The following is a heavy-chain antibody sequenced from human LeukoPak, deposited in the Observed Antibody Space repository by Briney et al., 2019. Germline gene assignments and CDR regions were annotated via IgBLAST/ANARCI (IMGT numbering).Heavy chain of an antibody. CDR3: ATHPGGLQSGFDN. D-gene: IGHD5-24*01. V-gene: IGHV5-51*01. CDR2: IHPGDSDT. Sequence: PAEPLKISCKGSGYSFTSYWICWVRQMPGKSLENMGIIHPGDSDTRYSPSFQAQITISVDRSSSTAYIQWSRLKASDTAMYYCATHPGGLQSGFDNWGQGTLVTVSS. CDR1: GYSFTSYW. J-gene: IGHJ4*02.